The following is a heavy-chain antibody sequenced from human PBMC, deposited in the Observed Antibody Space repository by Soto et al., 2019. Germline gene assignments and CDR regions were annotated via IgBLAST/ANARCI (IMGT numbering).Heavy chain of an antibody. D-gene: IGHD1-26*01. CDR2: IYQSGST. CDR1: GGYIISSNW. J-gene: IGHJ4*02. Sequence: SQILSLTCAVSGGYIISSNWWSWVRQPPGKGLEWIGEIYQSGSTNNNPSLKSRVTISVDKSKNQFSLKLSSVTAADTAVYYCARVYSGSYFDYWGQGTLVTVSS. CDR3: ARVYSGSYFDY. V-gene: IGHV4-4*02.